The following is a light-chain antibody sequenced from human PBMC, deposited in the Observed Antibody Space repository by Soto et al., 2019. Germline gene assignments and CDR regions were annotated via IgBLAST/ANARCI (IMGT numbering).Light chain of an antibody. J-gene: IGKJ3*01. CDR2: KAS. Sequence: DIQMTQSPSTLSASVGDRVTITCRASQIISNWLAWYQQKPGKAPKVLIYKASSLETGVPSRFSGSGSGTEFTLTISSLQPDDFATYYCQQSNSYQFTFGPGTKVNIK. CDR3: QQSNSYQFT. V-gene: IGKV1-5*03. CDR1: QIISNW.